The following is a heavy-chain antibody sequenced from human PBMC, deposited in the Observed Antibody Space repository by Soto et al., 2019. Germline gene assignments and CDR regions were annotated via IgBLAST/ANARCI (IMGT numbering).Heavy chain of an antibody. Sequence: SETLSLTCTVSGVSISSSSYYWGWIRQPPGQGLEWIGSIYYSGSTYYNPALKSRVTISVDTSKNQFSLKLSSVTDAATAVYYCARLAWFGELPDYWGQGTLVTVSS. CDR3: ARLAWFGELPDY. CDR2: IYYSGST. CDR1: GVSISSSSYY. J-gene: IGHJ4*02. V-gene: IGHV4-39*01. D-gene: IGHD3-10*01.